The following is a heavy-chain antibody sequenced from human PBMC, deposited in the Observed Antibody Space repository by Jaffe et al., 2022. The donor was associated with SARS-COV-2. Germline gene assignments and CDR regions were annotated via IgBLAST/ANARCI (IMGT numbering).Heavy chain of an antibody. J-gene: IGHJ4*02. D-gene: IGHD3-22*01. V-gene: IGHV3-9*01. Sequence: EVQLVESGGGLVQPGRSLRLSCAASGFTFDDYAMHWVRQAPGKGLEWVSGISWNSGSIGYADSVKGRFTISRDNAKNSLYLQMNSLRAEDTALYYCAKGFRYYYDSSGYTFSYWGQGTLVTVSS. CDR2: ISWNSGSI. CDR1: GFTFDDYA. CDR3: AKGFRYYYDSSGYTFSY.